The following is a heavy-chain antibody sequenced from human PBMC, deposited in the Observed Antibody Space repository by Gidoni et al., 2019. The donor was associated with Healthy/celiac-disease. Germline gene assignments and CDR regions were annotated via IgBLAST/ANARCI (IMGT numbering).Heavy chain of an antibody. CDR3: ARDISYNP. Sequence: EVQLVESGGGLVQPGGSLRLSFAASGFTFSSYSMNWVRQAPGKGLEWVAYISSSSTIYYADSVKGRFTISRDNAKNSLYLQMNSLRDEDTAVYYCARDISYNPWGQGTLVTVSS. J-gene: IGHJ5*02. CDR1: GFTFSSYS. V-gene: IGHV3-48*02. CDR2: ISSSSTI. D-gene: IGHD3-3*02.